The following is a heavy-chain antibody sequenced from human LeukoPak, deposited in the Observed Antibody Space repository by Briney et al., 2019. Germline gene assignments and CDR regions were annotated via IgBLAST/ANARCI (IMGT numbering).Heavy chain of an antibody. D-gene: IGHD3-10*02. Sequence: PSETLSLTCTVSGGSISSYYWSWIRQPPRKGLEWIGYIYYSGGTNYNPSLKSRVTISVDTSKNQFSLKLSSVTAADTAVYYCARSPRTMIGTFFDYWGQGTLVTVSS. CDR1: GGSISSYY. V-gene: IGHV4-59*01. CDR2: IYYSGGT. CDR3: ARSPRTMIGTFFDY. J-gene: IGHJ4*02.